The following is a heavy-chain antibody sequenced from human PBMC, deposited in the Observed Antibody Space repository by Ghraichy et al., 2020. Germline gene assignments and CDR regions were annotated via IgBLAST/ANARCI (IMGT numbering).Heavy chain of an antibody. CDR2: ISGSGGST. Sequence: GGSLRLSCAASGFTFSSYAMSWVRQAPGKGLEWVSAISGSGGSTYYADSVKGRFTISRDNSKNTLYLQMNSLRAEDTAVYYCAKDLIVVVVAASYDWGQGTLLTVSS. J-gene: IGHJ4*02. V-gene: IGHV3-23*01. D-gene: IGHD2-15*01. CDR3: AKDLIVVVVAASYD. CDR1: GFTFSSYA.